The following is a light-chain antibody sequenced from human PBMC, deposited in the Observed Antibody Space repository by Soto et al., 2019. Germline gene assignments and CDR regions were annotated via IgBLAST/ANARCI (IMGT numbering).Light chain of an antibody. J-gene: IGKJ2*01. CDR2: AAT. V-gene: IGKV1-39*01. Sequence: DIQMTQSPSSLSASLGDRVTITCRASQSINNYLNWYQQEEGKAPKLLIYAATSLQSGVPSRFSGSGSGAEFTLTISSLQPGDFAIYYCQQSYISPYTFGLGTKFEIK. CDR3: QQSYISPYT. CDR1: QSINNY.